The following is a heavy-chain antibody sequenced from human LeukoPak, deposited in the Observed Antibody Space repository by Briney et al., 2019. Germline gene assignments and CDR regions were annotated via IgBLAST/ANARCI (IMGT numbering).Heavy chain of an antibody. V-gene: IGHV4-61*02. CDR1: GGSISSGSYY. CDR2: IYTSGST. CDR3: ARSGEYYDFLSGRGGSVDFDY. J-gene: IGHJ4*02. Sequence: PSETLSLTCTVSGGSISSGSYYWSWIRQPAGKGLEWIGRIYTSGSTNYNPSLKSRVTISVDTSKNQFSLKLSSVTAADTAVYYCARSGEYYDFLSGRGGSVDFDYWGQGTLVTVSS. D-gene: IGHD3-3*01.